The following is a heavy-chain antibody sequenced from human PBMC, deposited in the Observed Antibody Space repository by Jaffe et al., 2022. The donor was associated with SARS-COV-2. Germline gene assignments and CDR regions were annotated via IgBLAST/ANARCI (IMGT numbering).Heavy chain of an antibody. CDR1: GFTFSSYG. Sequence: QVQLVESGGGVVQPGRSLRLSCAASGFTFSSYGMHWVRQAPGKGLEWVAVISYDGSNKYYADSVKGRFTISRDNSKNTLYLQMNSLRAEDTAVYYCAKAHTYYYDSSGYFRYYYYGMDVWGQGTTVTVSS. D-gene: IGHD3-22*01. J-gene: IGHJ6*02. V-gene: IGHV3-30*18. CDR3: AKAHTYYYDSSGYFRYYYYGMDV. CDR2: ISYDGSNK.